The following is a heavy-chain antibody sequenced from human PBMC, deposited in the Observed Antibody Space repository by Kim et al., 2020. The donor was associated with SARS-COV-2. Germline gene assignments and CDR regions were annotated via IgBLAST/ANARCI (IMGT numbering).Heavy chain of an antibody. CDR1: GFTFGSYS. CDR2: ISSSSSNI. D-gene: IGHD5-18*01. Sequence: GGSLRLSCAASGFTFGSYSMNWVRQAPGKGLEWVSSISSSSSNIYYADSVMGRFTISRDNTKNSLYQQMNSLRAEDTAVYYCARDKAGYSYGFGPDYWGQGTLVTVSS. V-gene: IGHV3-21*01. CDR3: ARDKAGYSYGFGPDY. J-gene: IGHJ4*02.